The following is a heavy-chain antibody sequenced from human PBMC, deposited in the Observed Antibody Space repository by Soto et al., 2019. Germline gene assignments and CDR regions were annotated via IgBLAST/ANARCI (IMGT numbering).Heavy chain of an antibody. CDR3: ARIGDGASNYYGMDV. D-gene: IGHD2-8*01. V-gene: IGHV3-7*01. Sequence: EVQLVESGGGLVQPGGSLRLSCAASGFTFQNHWLSWVRQAPGKGLEWGAHIKEDGGETQYLDSVKGRFTISRDNIEKSLHWHLSRLRAEDTAVYYCARIGDGASNYYGMDVWGQGTTVTV. CDR2: IKEDGGET. CDR1: GFTFQNHW. J-gene: IGHJ6*02.